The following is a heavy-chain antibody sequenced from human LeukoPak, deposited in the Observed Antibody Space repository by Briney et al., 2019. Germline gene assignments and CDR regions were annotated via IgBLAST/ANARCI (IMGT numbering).Heavy chain of an antibody. CDR1: GYTFTSYY. Sequence: ASVKVSCKASGYTFTSYYMHWVRQAPGQGLEWMGIINPSGGSTSYAQKFQGRVTMTRDTSTSTVYMELSSLRAEDTAVYYCAKSAVRGLPVLGNWGQGTLVTVSS. CDR3: AKSAVRGLPVLGN. CDR2: INPSGGST. D-gene: IGHD2-21*02. V-gene: IGHV1-46*01. J-gene: IGHJ4*02.